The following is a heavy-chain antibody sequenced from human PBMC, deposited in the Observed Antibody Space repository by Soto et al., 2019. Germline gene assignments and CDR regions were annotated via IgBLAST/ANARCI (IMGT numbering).Heavy chain of an antibody. D-gene: IGHD5-18*01. Sequence: QVPLVEPGGGVVQPGRSLRLSCAASGFTFSSYGMHWVRQAPGKGLEWAAVISNDGSNKYYADSVKGRFTISRDNSKNTLYLQMNSLRAEDTAVYYCATDLVYSYGYAFDYWGQGTLVTVSS. CDR2: ISNDGSNK. V-gene: IGHV3-30*03. J-gene: IGHJ4*02. CDR1: GFTFSSYG. CDR3: ATDLVYSYGYAFDY.